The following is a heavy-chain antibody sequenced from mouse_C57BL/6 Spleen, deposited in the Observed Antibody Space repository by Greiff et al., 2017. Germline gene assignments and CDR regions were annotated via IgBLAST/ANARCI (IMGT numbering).Heavy chain of an antibody. CDR1: GFSLTSYG. Sequence: VKLVESGPGLVQPSQSLSITCTVSGFSLTSYGVHWVRQSPGKGLEWLGVIWSGGSTDYNAAFISSLSISKDNSKSQVCFKMNSLQADDTAIYYCARRGLSMDYWGQGTSVTVSS. CDR2: IWSGGST. V-gene: IGHV2-2*01. J-gene: IGHJ4*01. D-gene: IGHD3-3*01. CDR3: ARRGLSMDY.